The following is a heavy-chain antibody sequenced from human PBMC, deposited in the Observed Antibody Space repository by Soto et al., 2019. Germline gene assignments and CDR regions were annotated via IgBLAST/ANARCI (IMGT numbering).Heavy chain of an antibody. V-gene: IGHV3-7*03. Sequence: GGSLRLSFSASGFTFSSYWMNWFRQAPGKGLEWVANIKQDGCEKYYLDSVKGRFTISRDNAKNSLYLQMNSLRAEDTAVYYFARVSTNSYYDFWRGSCTAPYSYYGMDVWGQGTRVAFSS. CDR3: ARVSTNSYYDFWRGSCTAPYSYYGMDV. J-gene: IGHJ6*02. D-gene: IGHD3-3*01. CDR2: IKQDGCEK. CDR1: GFTFSSYW.